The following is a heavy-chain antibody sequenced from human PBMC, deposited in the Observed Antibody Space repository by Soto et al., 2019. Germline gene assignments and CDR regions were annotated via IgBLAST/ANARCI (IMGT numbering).Heavy chain of an antibody. Sequence: GASVKVSCKAPGYTFISYAISWIRQAPGQGLEWMGWISAYNDNTNYAQKFQDRLTMTTDTSTSTAYMELRSLRSDDTAVYYCARPEGSHYYGMVVWGQGTTVTVSS. D-gene: IGHD2-15*01. J-gene: IGHJ6*02. CDR2: ISAYNDNT. CDR1: GYTFISYA. V-gene: IGHV1-18*04. CDR3: ARPEGSHYYGMVV.